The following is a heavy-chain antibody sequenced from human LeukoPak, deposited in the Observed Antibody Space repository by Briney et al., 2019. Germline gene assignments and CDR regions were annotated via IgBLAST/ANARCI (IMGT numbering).Heavy chain of an antibody. CDR2: IIPIFGTA. CDR3: ARATPDYYYYMDV. Sequence: SVKVSCKASGGTFISYAISWVRQAPGQGLEWMGGIIPIFGTANYAQKFQGRVTITTDGSTSTAYMELSSLRSEDTAVYYCARATPDYYYYMDVWGKGTTVTVSS. CDR1: GGTFISYA. J-gene: IGHJ6*03. V-gene: IGHV1-69*05.